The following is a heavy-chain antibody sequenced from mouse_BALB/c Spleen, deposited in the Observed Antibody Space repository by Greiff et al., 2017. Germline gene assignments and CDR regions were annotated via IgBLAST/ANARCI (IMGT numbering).Heavy chain of an antibody. CDR2: ISSGGSYT. V-gene: IGHV5-6*01. J-gene: IGHJ4*01. Sequence: EVQVVESGGDLVKPGGSLKLSCAASGFTFSSYGMSWVRQTPDKRLEWVATISSGGSYTYYPDSVKGRFTISRDNAKNTLYLQMSSLKSEDTAMYYCARGERLDYWGQGTSVTVSS. CDR3: ARGERLDY. CDR1: GFTFSSYG.